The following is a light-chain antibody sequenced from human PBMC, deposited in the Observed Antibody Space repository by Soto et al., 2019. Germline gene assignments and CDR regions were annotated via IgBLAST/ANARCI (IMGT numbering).Light chain of an antibody. V-gene: IGKV1-17*01. Sequence: NQMTQSPSSLSASVGDRLSITCRASQVITNDLGWYQQKPGKAPKRLIYAASTLQSGVPSRFSGSGSGTEFTLTISSLQPEDVATYYCLQLNTYPWTFGQGTKVEIK. CDR2: AAS. CDR3: LQLNTYPWT. J-gene: IGKJ1*01. CDR1: QVITND.